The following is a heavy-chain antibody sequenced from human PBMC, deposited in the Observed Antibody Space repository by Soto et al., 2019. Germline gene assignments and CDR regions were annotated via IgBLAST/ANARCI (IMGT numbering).Heavy chain of an antibody. J-gene: IGHJ4*02. CDR3: ARRDCGSGRNCEFVATAFAS. CDR2: VSSRGSST. CDR1: GFTFINYD. D-gene: IGHD2-21*01. Sequence: EVHLLQSGGALVQPGGSLRLSFAASGFTFINYDLSWVRQAPGKGREWVTTVSSRGSSTYYADSVKGRLTTSRDTSKNTLYLHMSSLGDADTAVYPCARRDCGSGRNCEFVATAFASWGQGNLVTVTS. V-gene: IGHV3-23*01.